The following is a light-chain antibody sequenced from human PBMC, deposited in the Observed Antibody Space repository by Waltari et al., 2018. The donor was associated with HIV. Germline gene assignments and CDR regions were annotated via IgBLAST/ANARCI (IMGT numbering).Light chain of an antibody. CDR2: EVR. Sequence: QSALTQPPSVSGSPGQSVTISCTGTSRDVGSYNLFSWYQQPPGKAPKLLIYEVRNRPTGVPDRLSGSKSGNTASLTISGLQAEDEADYYCSSYTSSSTWVFGGWTKLTGL. J-gene: IGLJ3*02. CDR3: SSYTSSSTWV. V-gene: IGLV2-18*02. CDR1: SRDVGSYNL.